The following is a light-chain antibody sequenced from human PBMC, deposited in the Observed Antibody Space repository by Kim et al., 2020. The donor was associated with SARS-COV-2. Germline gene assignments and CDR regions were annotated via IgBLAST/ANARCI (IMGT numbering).Light chain of an antibody. CDR1: NSNIGRNT. V-gene: IGLV1-44*01. CDR3: AAWDDSLNGAV. J-gene: IGLJ7*01. Sequence: GPEVTIAWSGSNSNIGRNTVNWYQQLPGTAPKLLTHSNNQRPSGVPDRFSGSKSGTSASLAISGLQSEDEADYYCAAWDDSLNGAVFGGGTQLTVL. CDR2: SNN.